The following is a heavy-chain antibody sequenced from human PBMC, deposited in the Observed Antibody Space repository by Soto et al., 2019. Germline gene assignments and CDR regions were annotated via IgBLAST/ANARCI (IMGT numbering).Heavy chain of an antibody. Sequence: PGKGLEWVSYISNSDNDIYYADSVKGRFTISRDNAKNSLFLQMDSLRAEDTAVYYCARRKGGNGEYGLARWGQGTLVTVSS. J-gene: IGHJ4*02. CDR3: ARRKGGNGEYGLAR. CDR2: ISNSDNDI. V-gene: IGHV3-11*01. D-gene: IGHD4-17*01.